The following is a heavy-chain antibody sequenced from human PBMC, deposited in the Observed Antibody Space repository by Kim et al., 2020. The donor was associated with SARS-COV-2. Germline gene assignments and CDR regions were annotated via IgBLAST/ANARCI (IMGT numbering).Heavy chain of an antibody. V-gene: IGHV3-43*02. J-gene: IGHJ3*01. Sequence: GGSLRLSCAASGFIFDDYVLHWVRQPPGKGLEWVSLISGDGGSTDYADTVQGRFTISRDNSKNSLFLQMNSLRIEDTALYYCAKWGSHNYWSGFLGDAFDLWGDRTMGTVSS. CDR1: GFIFDDYV. D-gene: IGHD3-3*01. CDR2: ISGDGGST. CDR3: AKWGSHNYWSGFLGDAFDL.